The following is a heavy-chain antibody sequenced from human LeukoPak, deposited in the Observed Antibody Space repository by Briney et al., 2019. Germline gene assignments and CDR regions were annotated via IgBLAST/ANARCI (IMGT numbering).Heavy chain of an antibody. CDR1: GFTFSNYW. CDR3: AKDVSQGRLLSAAAATTAFDY. D-gene: IGHD6-13*01. Sequence: PGGSLRLSCAASGFTFSNYWMHWVRQAPGKGLVWVSRINSDGSTTTYADSVKGRFTISRDNAKNTLYLQMNSLRAEDTALYYCAKDVSQGRLLSAAAATTAFDYWGQGTLVTVSS. V-gene: IGHV3-74*01. J-gene: IGHJ4*02. CDR2: INSDGSTT.